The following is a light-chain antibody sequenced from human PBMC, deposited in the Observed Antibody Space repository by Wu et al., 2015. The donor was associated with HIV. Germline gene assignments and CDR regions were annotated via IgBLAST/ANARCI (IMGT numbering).Light chain of an antibody. Sequence: EIVLTQSPGTLSLSPGGRATLSCRASQSIGNYLAWYQQKPGQTPRLLFFDASNRATGIPARFSGRGSGTDFTLTISSLESEDIAVYYCQYRTTFGQGTRLESK. V-gene: IGKV3-11*01. CDR1: QSIGNY. CDR2: DAS. J-gene: IGKJ5*01. CDR3: QYRTT.